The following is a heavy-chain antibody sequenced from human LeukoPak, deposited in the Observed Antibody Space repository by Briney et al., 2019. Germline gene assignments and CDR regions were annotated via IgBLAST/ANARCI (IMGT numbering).Heavy chain of an antibody. CDR1: GFTLSTYA. Sequence: LGGSLRLSCAASGFTLSTYAMSWVRQTPGKGLEWAAATSSSDAGTYHADSVRGRFTISRDNSKNTLYLQMNSLRAEDAAVYFCAKAPVTSCRGAYCYPFDSWGQGTLVTVSS. D-gene: IGHD3-22*01. J-gene: IGHJ4*02. CDR2: TSSSDAGT. CDR3: AKAPVTSCRGAYCYPFDS. V-gene: IGHV3-23*01.